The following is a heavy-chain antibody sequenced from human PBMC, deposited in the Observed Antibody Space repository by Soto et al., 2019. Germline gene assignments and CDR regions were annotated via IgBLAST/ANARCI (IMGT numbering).Heavy chain of an antibody. CDR1: GGSISSYY. V-gene: IGHV4-59*08. CDR3: ARRVDYVGGSYRYSPYFDY. D-gene: IGHD3-16*02. CDR2: IYYSGST. Sequence: QVQLQESGPGLVKPSETLSLTCTVSGGSISSYYWSWIRQPPGKGLEWIGYIYYSGSTNYNPSLKCRVTISVDTFKNQFSLKMSSVNAADTAVYYCARRVDYVGGSYRYSPYFDYWGQGTLVTVSS. J-gene: IGHJ4*02.